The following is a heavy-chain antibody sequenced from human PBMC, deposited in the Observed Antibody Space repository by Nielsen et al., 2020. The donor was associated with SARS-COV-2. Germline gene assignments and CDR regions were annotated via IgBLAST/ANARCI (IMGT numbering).Heavy chain of an antibody. CDR1: GFIVSSNY. D-gene: IGHD3-16*01. Sequence: GESLKISCAASGFIVSSNYMSWVRQAPGKGLEWVSVIYSGGSTYYADSVKGRFTISRDNSKNTLYLQMNSLRAEDTAVYYCARDLRLGDYDDYWGQGTLVTVSS. CDR2: IYSGGST. CDR3: ARDLRLGDYDDY. V-gene: IGHV3-53*01. J-gene: IGHJ4*02.